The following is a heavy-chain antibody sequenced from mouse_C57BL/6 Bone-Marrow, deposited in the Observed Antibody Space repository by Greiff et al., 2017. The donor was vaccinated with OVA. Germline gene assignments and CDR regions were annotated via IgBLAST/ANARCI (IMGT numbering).Heavy chain of an antibody. CDR1: GYTFTSYW. V-gene: IGHV1-55*01. CDR2: IYPGSGST. Sequence: QVQLQQPGAELVKPGASVKMSCKASGYTFTSYWITWVKQRPGQGLEWIGDIYPGSGSTNYNEKFKSKATLTVDTSSSTACMQLSSLTSEDSAVYYCARSFLWYFDVWGTGTTVTVSS. J-gene: IGHJ1*03. D-gene: IGHD1-2*01. CDR3: ARSFLWYFDV.